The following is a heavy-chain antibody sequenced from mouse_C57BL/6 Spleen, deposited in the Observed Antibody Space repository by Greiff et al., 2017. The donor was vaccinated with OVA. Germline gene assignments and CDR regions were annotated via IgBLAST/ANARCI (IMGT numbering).Heavy chain of an antibody. CDR2: ISYDGSN. V-gene: IGHV3-6*01. D-gene: IGHD1-1*01. CDR3: APITTVVAPFAY. J-gene: IGHJ3*01. CDR1: GYSITSGYY. Sequence: EVQLVESGPGLVKPSQSLSLTCSVTGYSITSGYYWNWIRQFPGNKLEWMGYISYDGSNNYNPSLKNRISITRDTSKNQFFLKLNSVTTEDTATYYCAPITTVVAPFAYWGQGTLVTVSA.